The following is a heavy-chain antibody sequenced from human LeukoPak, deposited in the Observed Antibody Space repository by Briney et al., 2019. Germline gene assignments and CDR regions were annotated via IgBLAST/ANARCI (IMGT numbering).Heavy chain of an antibody. Sequence: GGSLRLSCAASGFTFSSYAMSWARQAPGKGLEWVSAISGSGGSTYYADSVKGRFTISRDNSKNTLYLQMNSLRAEDTAVYYCAKRIAATGIGYYFDYWGQGNLVTVSS. CDR2: ISGSGGST. CDR1: GFTFSSYA. V-gene: IGHV3-23*01. D-gene: IGHD6-13*01. J-gene: IGHJ4*02. CDR3: AKRIAATGIGYYFDY.